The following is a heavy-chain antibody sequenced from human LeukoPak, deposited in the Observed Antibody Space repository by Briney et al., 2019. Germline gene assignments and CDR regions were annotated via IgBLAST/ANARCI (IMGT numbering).Heavy chain of an antibody. D-gene: IGHD3-10*01. Sequence: GGSLRLSCAASGFTFSSYSMNWVRQAPGKGLEWVSSISSSSSYIYYADSVKARFTISRDNAKNSLYLQMNSLRAEDTAVYYCARDRKLLGIDPWGQGTLVTVSS. CDR3: ARDRKLLGIDP. CDR1: GFTFSSYS. J-gene: IGHJ5*02. V-gene: IGHV3-21*01. CDR2: ISSSSSYI.